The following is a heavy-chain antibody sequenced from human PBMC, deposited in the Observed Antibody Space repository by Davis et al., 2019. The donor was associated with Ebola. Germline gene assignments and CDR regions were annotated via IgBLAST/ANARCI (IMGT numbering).Heavy chain of an antibody. J-gene: IGHJ4*02. D-gene: IGHD6-6*01. CDR2: INPNSGGT. V-gene: IGHV1-2*04. CDR3: ARSIAARVFDY. CDR1: GYTFTGYY. Sequence: ASVKVSCKASGYTFTGYYMHWVRQAPGQGLEWMGWINPNSGGTNYAQKFQGWVTMTRDTSISTAYMALSRLRSDDTAVYYCARSIAARVFDYWGQGTLVTVSS.